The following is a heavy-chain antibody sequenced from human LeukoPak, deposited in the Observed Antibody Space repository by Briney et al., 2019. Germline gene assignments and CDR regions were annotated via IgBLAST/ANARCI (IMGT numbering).Heavy chain of an antibody. CDR2: INGDGSDT. J-gene: IGHJ4*02. D-gene: IGHD6-19*01. CDR3: ATQWLGSDY. V-gene: IGHV3-74*01. CDR1: GFTFSSYW. Sequence: GGSLRLSCAASGFTFSSYWIHWVRQAPGTGLVWVSRINGDGSDTSYADSVRGRFTISRDNAKNTVYLQMDSLRAEDTAVYYCATQWLGSDYWGQGTLVTVSS.